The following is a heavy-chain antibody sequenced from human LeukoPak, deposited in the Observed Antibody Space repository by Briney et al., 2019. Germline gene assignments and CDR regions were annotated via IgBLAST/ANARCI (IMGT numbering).Heavy chain of an antibody. CDR1: GYTFTGYY. CDR3: AIVYQLLYAFDI. J-gene: IGHJ3*02. CDR2: INPNSGGT. V-gene: IGHV1-2*02. D-gene: IGHD2-2*01. Sequence: ASVKVSCKASGYTFTGYYMHWVRQAPGQGLEWMGWINPNSGGTNYAQKFQGRVTMTRDTSISTAYMELSRLRSDDTAVYYCAIVYQLLYAFDIWGQGTMVTVSS.